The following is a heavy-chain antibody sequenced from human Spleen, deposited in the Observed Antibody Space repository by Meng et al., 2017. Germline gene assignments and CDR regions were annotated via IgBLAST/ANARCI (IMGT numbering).Heavy chain of an antibody. V-gene: IGHV3-21*01. CDR3: ARDYGGDSGGY. CDR2: IYRSSSYK. D-gene: IGHD4-23*01. Sequence: GGSLRLSCAASGFTFSSYSMNWVRQAPGKGLEWVSSIYRSSSYKYYADSVKGRFTISRDNAKNSLYLHMNSLRVEDTAVYYCARDYGGDSGGYWGQGTLVTVSS. CDR1: GFTFSSYS. J-gene: IGHJ4*02.